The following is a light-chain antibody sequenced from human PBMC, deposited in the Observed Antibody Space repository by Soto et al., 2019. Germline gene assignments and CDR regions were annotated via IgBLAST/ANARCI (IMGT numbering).Light chain of an antibody. CDR3: QQYNTYPWT. CDR1: QSISSW. CDR2: DAS. Sequence: DIQMTQSPATLSASVGDRVTITCRASQSISSWLAWYQQKQGNVPKLLIDDASSLESGVPSRFSGSGSGTEFTLTISSLQPDDFATYYCQQYNTYPWTFGQGTKVGVK. V-gene: IGKV1-5*01. J-gene: IGKJ1*01.